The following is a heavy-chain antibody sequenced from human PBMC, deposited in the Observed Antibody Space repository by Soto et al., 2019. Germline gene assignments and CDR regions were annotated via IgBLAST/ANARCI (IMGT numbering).Heavy chain of an antibody. CDR2: IYTSGGT. D-gene: IGHD5-18*01. CDR1: GGSISSYC. Sequence: PSETLSLTCTVSGGSISSYCWSWIRQPAGKGLEWIGRIYTSGGTNYNPSLKSRVTMTRDTSINTAYMEVSSVESDDTAMYYCARDGNFALRGYSFGFDLWGQGTLVTVSS. V-gene: IGHV4-4*07. J-gene: IGHJ4*02. CDR3: ARDGNFALRGYSFGFDL.